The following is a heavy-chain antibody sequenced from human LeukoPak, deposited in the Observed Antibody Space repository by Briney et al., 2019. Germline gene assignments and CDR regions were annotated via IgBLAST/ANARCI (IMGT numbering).Heavy chain of an antibody. J-gene: IGHJ5*02. CDR3: ARDSGTTGEVKFDP. CDR1: GGSIRSYY. D-gene: IGHD3-10*01. Sequence: SETLSLTCTVSGGSIRSYYWSWIRQPAGKGLEWIGRIYGSGTITYNPSLKSRVSMSVDTSRNQFSLNLRYVTAADTAVYYCARDSGTTGEVKFDPWGQGALVTVSS. V-gene: IGHV4-4*07. CDR2: IYGSGTI.